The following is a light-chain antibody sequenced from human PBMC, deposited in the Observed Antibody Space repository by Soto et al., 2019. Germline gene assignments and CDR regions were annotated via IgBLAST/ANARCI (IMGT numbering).Light chain of an antibody. J-gene: IGLJ1*01. V-gene: IGLV2-23*01. Sequence: QSALTQPASVSGSPGQSITISCTGTSSDVGSYNLVSWYQQHPGKAPKLMIYEGSKRPSGVPDRFSGSKSGNTASLTISGLQAEDEADYYCCSYGGTFYVFGTGTKLTVL. CDR1: SSDVGSYNL. CDR2: EGS. CDR3: CSYGGTFYV.